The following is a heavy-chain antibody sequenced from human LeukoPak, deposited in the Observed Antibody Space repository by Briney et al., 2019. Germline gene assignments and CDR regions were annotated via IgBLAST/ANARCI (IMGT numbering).Heavy chain of an antibody. Sequence: GGSLRLSCAASGFTFSSYSMNWVRQAPGKGLEWVSIITGSGTHIYYADSVKGRFTISRDNAKTSLYLQMNSLRAEDTAVYYCARDLSGVTGYTYGRGIDYWGQGTLVTVSS. J-gene: IGHJ4*02. CDR3: ARDLSGVTGYTYGRGIDY. D-gene: IGHD5-18*01. CDR1: GFTFSSYS. V-gene: IGHV3-21*01. CDR2: ITGSGTHI.